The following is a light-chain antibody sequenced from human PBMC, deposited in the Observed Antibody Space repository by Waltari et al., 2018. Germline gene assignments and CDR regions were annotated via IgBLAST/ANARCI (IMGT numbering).Light chain of an antibody. V-gene: IGLV4-69*01. CDR3: QTWDTDIHVV. CDR2: LNSDGSH. CDR1: RGHTNSA. J-gene: IGLJ2*01. Sequence: QLVLTQSPSASASLGASVKLPCTLSRGHTNSAIQLHHQQPKKGPRFLMKLNSDGSHTKGDGIPDRFSGSSSGAERFLTISSLQSEDEGDYYCQTWDTDIHVVFGGGTKL.